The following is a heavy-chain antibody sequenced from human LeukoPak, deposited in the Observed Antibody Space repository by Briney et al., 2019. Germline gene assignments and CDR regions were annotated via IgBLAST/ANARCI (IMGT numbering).Heavy chain of an antibody. D-gene: IGHD3-3*01. CDR3: ARSRDFWSGYKDYFDY. Sequence: PSETLSLTCTVSGGSISSYYWSWIRQPPGKGLEWIGYIYYSGSTNYNPSLKSRVTISVDTSKNQFSLKLSSVTAADTAVYYCARSRDFWSGYKDYFDYWGQGTLVTVSS. J-gene: IGHJ4*02. CDR2: IYYSGST. CDR1: GGSISSYY. V-gene: IGHV4-59*08.